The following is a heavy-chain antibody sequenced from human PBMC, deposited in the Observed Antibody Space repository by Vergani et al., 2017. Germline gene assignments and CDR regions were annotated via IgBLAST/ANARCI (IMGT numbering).Heavy chain of an antibody. D-gene: IGHD1-1*01. CDR1: GFTFSSHG. Sequence: QVQLVESEGGVVQPGRSLTLSCVASGFTFSSHGTHWVRQAPGKGLEWVAVIWYDGSNKYYGDSVKGRFTISRDNSKNTLYLQMNSLRVEDTAVYYCARWGNEKRLDSWRQGTLVTVSS. CDR2: IWYDGSNK. J-gene: IGHJ5*01. V-gene: IGHV3-33*01. CDR3: ARWGNEKRLDS.